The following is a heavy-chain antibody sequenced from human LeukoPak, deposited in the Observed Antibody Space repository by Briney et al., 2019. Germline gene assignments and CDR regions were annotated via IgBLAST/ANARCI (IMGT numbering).Heavy chain of an antibody. Sequence: PSETLSLTCTVSGGSISNYYWSWIRQPPGKGLEWIGYIYSSGSTNYNPSLKSRVTISVGTSKNQLSLRLNSVTAADAAVYYCARAHSSSWYMDYWGQGTLVTVS. J-gene: IGHJ4*02. D-gene: IGHD6-13*01. CDR1: GGSISNYY. V-gene: IGHV4-59*01. CDR2: IYSSGST. CDR3: ARAHSSSWYMDY.